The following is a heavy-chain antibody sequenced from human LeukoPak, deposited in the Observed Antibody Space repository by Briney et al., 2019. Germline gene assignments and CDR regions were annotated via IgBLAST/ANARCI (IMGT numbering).Heavy chain of an antibody. D-gene: IGHD2-15*01. V-gene: IGHV3-73*01. CDR1: GFTFSGSA. Sequence: PGESLILSCAASGFTFSGSAIHWVRQASGKGLEWVGRIRGKPNNYATAYAASVKGRFTISRDDSKNTAYLQMNSLETEDTAVYYCTRLADVVVVAANDYWGQGTLVTVSS. CDR2: IRGKPNNYAT. CDR3: TRLADVVVVAANDY. J-gene: IGHJ4*02.